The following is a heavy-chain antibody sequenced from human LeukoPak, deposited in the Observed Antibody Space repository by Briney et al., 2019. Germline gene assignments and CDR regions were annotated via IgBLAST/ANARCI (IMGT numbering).Heavy chain of an antibody. CDR1: GFTFSSYE. D-gene: IGHD4-17*01. V-gene: IGHV3-48*03. CDR2: ISSSGRTI. Sequence: PGGSLRLSCVASGFTFSSYEINWVRQAPGKGLEWVSYISSSGRTIYYADSVQGRFTISRDNAKNSLYLQMNSLRAEDTAVYYCAGDLGQRDYGDYTYYFDYWGQGTLVTVSS. J-gene: IGHJ4*02. CDR3: AGDLGQRDYGDYTYYFDY.